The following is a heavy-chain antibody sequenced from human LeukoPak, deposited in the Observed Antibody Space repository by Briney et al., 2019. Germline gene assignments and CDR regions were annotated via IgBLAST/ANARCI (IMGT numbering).Heavy chain of an antibody. CDR1: GGSISRGDYC. V-gene: IGHV4-31*03. CDR2: IYYSGST. Sequence: SETLSLTCTVSGGSISRGDYCWSWIRQHPGKGLEWIGYIYYSGSTYYNPSLKSRVTISVDTSKNQFSLKLSSATAADTAVYYCARVGSYYFDYWGQGTLVTVSS. D-gene: IGHD1-26*01. J-gene: IGHJ4*02. CDR3: ARVGSYYFDY.